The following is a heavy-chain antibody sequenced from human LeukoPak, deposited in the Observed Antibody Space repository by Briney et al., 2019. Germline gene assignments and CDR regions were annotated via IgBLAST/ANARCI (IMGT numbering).Heavy chain of an antibody. Sequence: GRSLRLSCAASGFTFSSYGMHWVRQAPGKGLEWVAAIWYDGSNKYYADSVKGRFTISRHNSKNTLYLQMNSLRAEDTAVYSCARDHSSGGYSYASWISPRGYYFDYWGQGTLVTVSS. CDR1: GFTFSSYG. CDR3: ARDHSSGGYSYASWISPRGYYFDY. V-gene: IGHV3-33*01. J-gene: IGHJ4*02. CDR2: IWYDGSNK. D-gene: IGHD5-18*01.